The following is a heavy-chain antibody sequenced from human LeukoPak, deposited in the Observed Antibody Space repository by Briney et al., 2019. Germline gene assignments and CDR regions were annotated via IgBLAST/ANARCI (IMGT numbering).Heavy chain of an antibody. CDR3: ATARDRYSSGWYEEN. D-gene: IGHD6-19*01. J-gene: IGHJ4*02. CDR2: INPSGGST. CDR1: GYTFTSYY. Sequence: ASVKVSCKASGYTFTSYYMHWVRQAPGQGLEWMGIINPSGGSTSYAQKFQGRVTMTEDTSTDTAYMELSSLRSEDTAVYYCATARDRYSSGWYEENWGQGTLVTVSS. V-gene: IGHV1-46*01.